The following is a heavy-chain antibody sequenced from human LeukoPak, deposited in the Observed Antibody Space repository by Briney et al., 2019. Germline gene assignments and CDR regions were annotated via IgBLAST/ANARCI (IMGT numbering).Heavy chain of an antibody. V-gene: IGHV1-69*13. CDR3: ASLAPSSSWYRYYYGMDV. CDR1: GGTFSSYA. J-gene: IGHJ6*02. CDR2: IIPIFGTA. Sequence: SVKVSCKASGGTFSSYAISWVRQAPGQGLEWMGGIIPIFGTANYAQKFQGRVTITADESTSTAYMELSSLRSEDTAVYYCASLAPSSSWYRYYYGMDVWGQGTTVTVSS. D-gene: IGHD6-13*01.